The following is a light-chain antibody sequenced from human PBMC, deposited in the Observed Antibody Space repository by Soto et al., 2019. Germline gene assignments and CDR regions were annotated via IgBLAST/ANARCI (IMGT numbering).Light chain of an antibody. V-gene: IGKV1-8*01. CDR1: QGISSY. CDR3: QQYYSYLLIT. CDR2: AAS. Sequence: AVRMTQYPSSLSASTGDRVTITCRASQGISSYLAWYQQKPEKAPKLLIYAASTLQSGVPSRFSGSGSGTDFTLTISCLQSEDFATYYCQQYYSYLLITFGQGTRLEIK. J-gene: IGKJ5*01.